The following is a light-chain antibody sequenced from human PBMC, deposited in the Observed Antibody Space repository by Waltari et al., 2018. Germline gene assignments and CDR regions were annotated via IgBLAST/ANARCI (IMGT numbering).Light chain of an antibody. J-gene: IGLJ3*02. CDR1: SSTIGSTY. CDR3: ATWDDSLSAWV. CDR2: RNN. Sequence: QSVLTQPPSASGTPGQRVAVSCSGTSSTIGSTYVDWYQQLPGTAPRLLIYRNNQRPAGVPDRFSGSKSGTSASLAISGLRSEDEADYYCATWDDSLSAWVFGGGTKLTVL. V-gene: IGLV1-47*01.